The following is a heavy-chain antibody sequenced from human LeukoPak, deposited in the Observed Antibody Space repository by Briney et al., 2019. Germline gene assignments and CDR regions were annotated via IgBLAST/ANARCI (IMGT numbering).Heavy chain of an antibody. CDR3: ARAPYSSGWYFDY. V-gene: IGHV1-18*01. J-gene: IGHJ4*02. D-gene: IGHD6-19*01. CDR1: GYTFTSYG. CDR2: ISAYNGNT. Sequence: ASVKVSCKASGYTFTSYGISWVRQAPGQGLEWMGWISAYNGNTNYAQKLQGRVTITRDTSASTAYMELSSLRSEDTAVYYCARAPYSSGWYFDYWGQGTLVTVSS.